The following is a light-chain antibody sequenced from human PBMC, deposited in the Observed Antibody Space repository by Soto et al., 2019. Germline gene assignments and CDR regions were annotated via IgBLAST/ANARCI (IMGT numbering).Light chain of an antibody. J-gene: IGKJ5*01. V-gene: IGKV1-39*01. CDR1: QSISIS. CDR2: GAS. Sequence: DIHMTQSPITLSASVGYIVTITCRASQSISISLNWYQLKPGKAPNLLMYGASYLKSGVPTRFSGSGSGTDFTLTISSLQPEDFATYYCQQTYTTPEITFGQGTRLEIK. CDR3: QQTYTTPEIT.